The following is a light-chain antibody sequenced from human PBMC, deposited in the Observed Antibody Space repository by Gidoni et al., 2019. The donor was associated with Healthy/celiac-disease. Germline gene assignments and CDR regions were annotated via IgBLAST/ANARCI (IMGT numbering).Light chain of an antibody. CDR2: DTN. V-gene: IGLV7-46*01. CDR3: LLSYSGARPYV. Sequence: QAVVTQEPSLTVSPGGTVTLTWGSSTGAVTSGHFPYWFQQKPGKAPRTLIYDTNNKHSWTPARFSGSLLGGKAALTLSGAQPEDEAEYYCLLSYSGARPYVFGTGTKVTVL. J-gene: IGLJ1*01. CDR1: TGAVTSGHF.